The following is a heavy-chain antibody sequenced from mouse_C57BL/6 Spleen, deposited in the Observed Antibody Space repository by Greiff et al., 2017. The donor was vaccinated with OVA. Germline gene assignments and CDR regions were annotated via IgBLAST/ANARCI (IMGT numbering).Heavy chain of an antibody. V-gene: IGHV5-17*01. CDR1: GFTFSDYG. CDR3: ARAVYYGSSYGYFDV. J-gene: IGHJ1*03. D-gene: IGHD1-1*01. CDR2: ISSGSSTI. Sequence: EVHLVESGGGLVKPGGSLKLSCAASGFTFSDYGMHWVRQAPEKGLEWVAYISSGSSTIYYADTVKGRFTISRDNAKNTLFLQMTSLRSEDTAMYYCARAVYYGSSYGYFDVWGTGTTVTVSS.